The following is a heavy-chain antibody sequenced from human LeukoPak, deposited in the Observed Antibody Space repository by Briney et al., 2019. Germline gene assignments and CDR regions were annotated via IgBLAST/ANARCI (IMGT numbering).Heavy chain of an antibody. Sequence: ASVTVSCKTSGYTFNDHHIHWVRQAPGQGLEWMGRIQPRTGDTDFAQKFQGRATITSDTSITTGYLELTSLTSDDTAVYYCASHYGPGPVWGQGTLVTVS. CDR1: GYTFNDHH. CDR3: ASHYGPGPV. J-gene: IGHJ4*02. CDR2: IQPRTGDT. V-gene: IGHV1-2*06. D-gene: IGHD3-10*01.